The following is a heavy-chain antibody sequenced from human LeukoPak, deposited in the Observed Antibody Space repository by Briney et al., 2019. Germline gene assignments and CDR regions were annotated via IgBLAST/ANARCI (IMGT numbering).Heavy chain of an antibody. D-gene: IGHD4-11*01. CDR3: VRDAAYSAFNM. CDR1: GFTFSNYA. V-gene: IGHV3-23*01. Sequence: GGSLRLSCAASGFTFSNYAMSWVRQAPGKGLEWVSNIRGSGDTTFYAESVKGRFIISRDNSKDTLFLQMNSLRAEDTAVYYCVRDAAYSAFNMWGQGTMVTVSS. J-gene: IGHJ3*02. CDR2: IRGSGDTT.